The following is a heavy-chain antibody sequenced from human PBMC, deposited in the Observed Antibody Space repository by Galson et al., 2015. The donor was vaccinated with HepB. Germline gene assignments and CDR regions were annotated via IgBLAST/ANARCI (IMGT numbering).Heavy chain of an antibody. CDR3: ARGSDKGSSWYYFDH. D-gene: IGHD6-19*01. J-gene: IGHJ4*02. CDR1: GYTFSGYY. Sequence: SVQVSCKASGYTFSGYYIHWVRQAPGQGLEWMGWINPTNGGIHYSQEFQGRVTMTRDTSISTAYLELTGLRSDDTAVYYCARGSDKGSSWYYFDHWGQGSLLTVSS. V-gene: IGHV1-2*02. CDR2: INPTNGGI.